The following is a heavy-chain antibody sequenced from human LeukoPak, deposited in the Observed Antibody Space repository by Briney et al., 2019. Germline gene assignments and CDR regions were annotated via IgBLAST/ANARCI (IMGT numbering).Heavy chain of an antibody. CDR3: ARQHYYFDY. Sequence: SGTLSLTCAVSGGSISHYYWSWIRQPPGKGLEWIAYIFDSGNTNYNPSLKSRVTISLDTSKNQFSLRLRSVTAADTAVYYCARQHYYFDYWGQGSLVTVSS. CDR2: IFDSGNT. J-gene: IGHJ4*02. CDR1: GGSISHYY. V-gene: IGHV4-59*08.